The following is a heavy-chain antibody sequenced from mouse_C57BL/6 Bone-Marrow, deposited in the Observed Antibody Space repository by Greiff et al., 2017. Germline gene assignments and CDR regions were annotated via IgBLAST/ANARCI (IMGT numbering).Heavy chain of an antibody. J-gene: IGHJ3*01. CDR2: IDPANGNT. CDR1: GFNIKNTY. Sequence: VLLQQSVAELVRPGASVKLSCTASGFNIKNTYMHWVKQRPEQGLEWIGRIDPANGNTKYAPKFQGKATITADTSSNTAYLQLSSLTSEDTAIYYCARDYYGSSYEAWFAYWGQGTLVTVSA. D-gene: IGHD1-1*01. V-gene: IGHV14-3*01. CDR3: ARDYYGSSYEAWFAY.